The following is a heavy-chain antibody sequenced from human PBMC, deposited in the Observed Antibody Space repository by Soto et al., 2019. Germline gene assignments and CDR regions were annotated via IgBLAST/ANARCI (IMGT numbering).Heavy chain of an antibody. CDR2: INPNSGGT. V-gene: IGHV1-2*02. Sequence: ASVEVSCEASGYTFTGYYIHWVRQAPGQGLEWMGWINPNSGGTNYAQKFQGRVTMTRDTSISTAYMELSRLRSDDTAVYYCARVGYDFWSGYSRPKYNWFDPWGQGTLVTVSS. J-gene: IGHJ5*02. CDR1: GYTFTGYY. D-gene: IGHD3-3*01. CDR3: ARVGYDFWSGYSRPKYNWFDP.